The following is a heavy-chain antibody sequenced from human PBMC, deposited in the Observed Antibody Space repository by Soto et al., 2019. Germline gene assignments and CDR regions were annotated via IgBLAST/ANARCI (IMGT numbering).Heavy chain of an antibody. CDR3: ARGHRPKYYYYYGMDV. J-gene: IGHJ6*02. CDR1: GGSISSYY. CDR2: IYYSGST. Sequence: SETLSLTCTVSGGSISSYYWSWIRQPPGEGLEWIGYIYYSGSTNYNPSLKSRVTISVDTSKNQFSLKLSSVTAADTAVYYCARGHRPKYYYYYGMDVWGQGTTVTVSS. V-gene: IGHV4-59*01.